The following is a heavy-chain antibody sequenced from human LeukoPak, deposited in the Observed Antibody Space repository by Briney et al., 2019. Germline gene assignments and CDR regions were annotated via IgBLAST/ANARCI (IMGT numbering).Heavy chain of an antibody. D-gene: IGHD3-9*01. J-gene: IGHJ4*02. V-gene: IGHV3-23*01. CDR1: GFTFSSYA. CDR3: AAPDYDILTGYSVDFDY. Sequence: GGSLRLSCAASGFTFSSYATSWVRQAPGKGLEWVSAISGSGGSTYYADSVKGRFTISRDNSKNTLYLQMNSLRAEDTAVYYCAAPDYDILTGYSVDFDYWGQGTLVTASS. CDR2: ISGSGGST.